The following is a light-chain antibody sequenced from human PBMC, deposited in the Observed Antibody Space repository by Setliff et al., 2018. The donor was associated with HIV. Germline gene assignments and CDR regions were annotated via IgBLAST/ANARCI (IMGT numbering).Light chain of an antibody. J-gene: IGLJ3*02. CDR1: SSDIGDYES. V-gene: IGLV2-23*02. CDR3: CSYAGSDTWM. CDR2: NIN. Sequence: QSALAQPASVSGSPGQSITIFCIGSSSDIGDYESVSWYQQHPGEVPKPIIYNINKRPSGISGRFSGSKSGNTASLTISGLQAEDEADYHCCSYAGSDTWMFGGGTQLPS.